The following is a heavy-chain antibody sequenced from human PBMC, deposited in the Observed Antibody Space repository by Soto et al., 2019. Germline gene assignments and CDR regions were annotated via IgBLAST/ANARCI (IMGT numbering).Heavy chain of an antibody. J-gene: IGHJ5*02. Sequence: ASVKVSCKASGYTFTSYAMHWVRQAPGQRLEWMGWINAGNGNTKYSQKFQGRVTITRDTSASTAYMELSSLRSEDTAAYYCAREAMLGYCSGGSCYSGNWFDPWGQGTLVTVSS. CDR2: INAGNGNT. V-gene: IGHV1-3*01. D-gene: IGHD2-15*01. CDR3: AREAMLGYCSGGSCYSGNWFDP. CDR1: GYTFTSYA.